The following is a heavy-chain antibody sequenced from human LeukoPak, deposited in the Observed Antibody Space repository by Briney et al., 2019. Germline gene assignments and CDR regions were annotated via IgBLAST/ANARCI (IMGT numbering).Heavy chain of an antibody. V-gene: IGHV3-30*18. Sequence: GGSLRLSCAASGFTFSSYGMHWVRQAPGKGLEWVAVISYDGSNKYYADSVKGRFTISRDNSKNTLYLQMNSLRAEDTAVYYCAKDRPYCSGGSCYSWFDPWGQGTLVTVPS. D-gene: IGHD2-15*01. J-gene: IGHJ5*02. CDR1: GFTFSSYG. CDR3: AKDRPYCSGGSCYSWFDP. CDR2: ISYDGSNK.